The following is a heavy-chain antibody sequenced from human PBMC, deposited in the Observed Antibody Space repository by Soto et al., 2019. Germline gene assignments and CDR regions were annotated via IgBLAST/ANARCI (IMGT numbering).Heavy chain of an antibody. J-gene: IGHJ6*02. CDR1: GGSISSYY. D-gene: IGHD2-2*01. CDR3: ARDRIVVVPAAKLRTDPYYYYGMDV. V-gene: IGHV4-4*07. Sequence: SETLSLTCTVSGGSISSYYWSWIRQPAGKGLEWIGRIYTSGSTNYNPSLKSRVTMSVDTSKNQFSLKLSSVTAADTAVYYCARDRIVVVPAAKLRTDPYYYYGMDVWGQGTTVTVSS. CDR2: IYTSGST.